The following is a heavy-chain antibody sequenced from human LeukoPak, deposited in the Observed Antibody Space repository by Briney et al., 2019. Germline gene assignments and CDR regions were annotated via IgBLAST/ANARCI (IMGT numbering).Heavy chain of an antibody. J-gene: IGHJ4*02. D-gene: IGHD6-19*01. CDR2: ISSSSSYI. CDR3: ASPRLSSGSVFDY. Sequence: PGGSLRLSCAASGFTFRSYSMNWVRQAPGKGLEWVSSISSSSSYIYYADSVKGRFTISRDNAKNSLYLQMNSLRAEDTAVYYCASPRLSSGSVFDYWGQGTLVTVSS. CDR1: GFTFRSYS. V-gene: IGHV3-21*01.